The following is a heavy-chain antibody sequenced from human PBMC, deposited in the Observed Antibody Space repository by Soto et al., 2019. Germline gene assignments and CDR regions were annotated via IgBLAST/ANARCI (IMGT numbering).Heavy chain of an antibody. CDR3: AKEEGDYSSSSLDY. V-gene: IGHV3-30*18. D-gene: IGHD6-6*01. Sequence: GSLRLSCAVSGFTFSTYGMHWVRQAPDKGLQWVASVSHDGTNQYYVDSVKGRFAISRDNSKNTLYLQMKSLRAEDTAVYYCAKEEGDYSSSSLDYWGQGTLVTVSS. J-gene: IGHJ4*02. CDR2: VSHDGTNQ. CDR1: GFTFSTYG.